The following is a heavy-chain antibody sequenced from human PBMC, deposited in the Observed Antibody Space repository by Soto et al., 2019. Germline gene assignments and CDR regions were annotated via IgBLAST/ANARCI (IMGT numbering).Heavy chain of an antibody. V-gene: IGHV3-7*03. CDR1: GFTFSSYW. CDR3: ARDPKFLQWEPLDY. J-gene: IGHJ4*02. D-gene: IGHD1-26*01. Sequence: PGGSLRLSCAASGFTFSSYWMSWVRQAPGKGLEWVANIKQDGSEKYYVDSVKGRFTISRDNAKNSLYLQMNSLRAEDTAVYYCARDPKFLQWEPLDYWGQGTLVTVSS. CDR2: IKQDGSEK.